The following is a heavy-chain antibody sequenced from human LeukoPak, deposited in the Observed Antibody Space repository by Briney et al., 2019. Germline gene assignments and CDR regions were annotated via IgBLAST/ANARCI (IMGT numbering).Heavy chain of an antibody. D-gene: IGHD3-9*01. J-gene: IGHJ4*02. Sequence: SETLSLTCTVSGDSTNNNNYYWPWIRHPPEAGREWIGTIYQSDSTYYCPSLTNRVTKSVDAPNNQLSLKLNYVTAADTHGSVRARGVLRYFDCLPYFDFWGQGILVTV. CDR3: ARGVLRYFDCLPYFDF. CDR1: GDSTNNNNYY. CDR2: IYQSDST. V-gene: IGHV4-39*07.